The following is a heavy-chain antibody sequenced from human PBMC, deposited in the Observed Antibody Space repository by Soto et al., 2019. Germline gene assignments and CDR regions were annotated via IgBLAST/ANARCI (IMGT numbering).Heavy chain of an antibody. CDR3: ASRGGDHSLHYYYYCGMDV. V-gene: IGHV3-74*01. D-gene: IGHD3-16*01. CDR1: GFTFSSYW. CDR2: INSDGSST. J-gene: IGHJ6*02. Sequence: EVQLVESGGGLVQPGGSLRLSCAASGFTFSSYWMHWVRQAPAKGLVWVSRINSDGSSTSYADSVKGRFTISRDNAKNTLYLQRNRQGAADTAVYYCASRGGDHSLHYYYYCGMDVWGQGTTVTFS.